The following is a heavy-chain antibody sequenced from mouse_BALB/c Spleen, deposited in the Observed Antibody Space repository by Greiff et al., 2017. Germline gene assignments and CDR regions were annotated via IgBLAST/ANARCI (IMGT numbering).Heavy chain of an antibody. J-gene: IGHJ4*01. Sequence: EVMLVESGGGLVKPGGSLKLSCAASGFTFSSYAMSWVRQTPEKRLEWVASISSGGSTYYPDSVKGRFTISSDNARNILYLQMSSLRSEDTAMYYCARGDYDLYAMDYWGQGTSVTVSS. CDR1: GFTFSSYA. V-gene: IGHV5-6-5*01. CDR2: ISSGGST. CDR3: ARGDYDLYAMDY. D-gene: IGHD2-4*01.